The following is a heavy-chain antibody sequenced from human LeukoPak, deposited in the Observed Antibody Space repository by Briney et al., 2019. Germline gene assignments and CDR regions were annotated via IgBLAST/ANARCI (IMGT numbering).Heavy chain of an antibody. CDR3: AKDRYYGSGEGAFYYYYGMDV. CDR2: ISWDGGST. D-gene: IGHD3-10*01. Sequence: GGSLRLSCAASGFTFDDYAMHWVRQAPGKGLEWVSLISWDGGSTYYADSVKGRFTISRDNSKNSLYLQMNSLRAEDTALYYCAKDRYYGSGEGAFYYYYGMDVWGQGTTVTVSS. CDR1: GFTFDDYA. J-gene: IGHJ6*02. V-gene: IGHV3-43D*03.